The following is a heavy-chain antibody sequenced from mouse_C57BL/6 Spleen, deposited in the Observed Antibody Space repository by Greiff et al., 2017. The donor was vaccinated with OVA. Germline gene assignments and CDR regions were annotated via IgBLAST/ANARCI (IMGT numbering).Heavy chain of an antibody. CDR3: ARRGIYYGNYLYAMDY. V-gene: IGHV1-82*01. D-gene: IGHD2-1*01. J-gene: IGHJ4*01. Sequence: QVQLQQSGPELVKPGASVKISCKASGYAFSSSWMNWVKQRPGKGLEWIGRLYPGDGDTNYNGKFKGKATLTADKSSSTAYMQLSSLTSEDSAVYFCARRGIYYGNYLYAMDYWGQGTSVTVSS. CDR1: GYAFSSSW. CDR2: LYPGDGDT.